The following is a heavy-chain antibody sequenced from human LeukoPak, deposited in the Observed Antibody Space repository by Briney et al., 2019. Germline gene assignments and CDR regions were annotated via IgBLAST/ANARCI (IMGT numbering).Heavy chain of an antibody. CDR3: ARGLRCSSTSCYYYYYYGMDV. CDR2: MNPNSGNT. D-gene: IGHD2-2*01. Sequence: GASVKVSCKASGYTFTSYDINWVRQATGQGLEWMGWMNPNSGNTGYAQKFQGRVTMTRNTSISTAYMELSSLRSEDTAVYYCARGLRCSSTSCYYYYYYGMDVWGQGTTVTVSS. CDR1: GYTFTSYD. V-gene: IGHV1-8*01. J-gene: IGHJ6*02.